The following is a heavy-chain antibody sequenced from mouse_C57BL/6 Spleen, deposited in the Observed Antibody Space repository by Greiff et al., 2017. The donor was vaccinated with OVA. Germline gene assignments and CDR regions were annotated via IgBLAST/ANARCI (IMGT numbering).Heavy chain of an antibody. D-gene: IGHD4-1*01. CDR2: IRLKSDNYAT. CDR1: GFTFGNYW. J-gene: IGHJ2*01. V-gene: IGHV6-3*01. CDR3: TGTVGRGYFDY. Sequence: EVKLMESGGGLVQPGGSMKLSCVASGFTFGNYWMNWVRQSPEKGLEWVAQIRLKSDNYATHYAESVKGRFTISRDDSKSSVYLQMNNLRAEDTGIYYCTGTVGRGYFDYWGQGTTLTVSS.